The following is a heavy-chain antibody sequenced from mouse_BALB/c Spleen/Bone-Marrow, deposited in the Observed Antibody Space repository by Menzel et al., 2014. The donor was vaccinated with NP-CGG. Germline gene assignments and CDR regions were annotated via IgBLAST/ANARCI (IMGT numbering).Heavy chain of an antibody. V-gene: IGHV1-52*01. CDR3: ARRTLAMDY. Sequence: QVQLQQPGPDLVRPGSSVKMSCKASDYTFTTYWMHWVKQRPGQGLEWIGMIDPSTSETRLNQKFKDKATLIVDKSSNTAYMQLSSLTPEDSAVYYCARRTLAMDYWGQGTSVTVSS. J-gene: IGHJ4*01. CDR1: DYTFTTYW. CDR2: IDPSTSET.